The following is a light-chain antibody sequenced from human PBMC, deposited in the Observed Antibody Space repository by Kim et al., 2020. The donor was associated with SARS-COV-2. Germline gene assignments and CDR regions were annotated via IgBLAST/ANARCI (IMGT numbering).Light chain of an antibody. V-gene: IGKV1-6*01. CDR1: QDIRND. CDR3: LQDYNYPLT. J-gene: IGKJ4*01. Sequence: AIQVTQSPSSLSASVGDTVTITCRASQDIRNDLGWYQHKPGKAPKLLIYAASSLHSGVPSRFIGSGSGTDFTLTISSLQPEDFATYYCLQDYNYPLTFGGGTKVDIK. CDR2: AAS.